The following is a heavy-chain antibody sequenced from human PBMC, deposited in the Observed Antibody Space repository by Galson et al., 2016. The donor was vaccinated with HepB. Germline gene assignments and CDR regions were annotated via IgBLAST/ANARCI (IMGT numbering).Heavy chain of an antibody. CDR2: ISGSGDST. CDR1: GFTFMNYA. CDR3: AKLGTKDS. J-gene: IGHJ4*02. V-gene: IGHV3-23*01. Sequence: SLRLSCAASGFTFMNYAMCWVRQAPGKGLEWVSSISGSGDSTYYADSVKDRFTISGDNSKNALYLQMSSLRVDDTAVYYCAKLGTKDSWGQGTQVTVSS. D-gene: IGHD3-16*01.